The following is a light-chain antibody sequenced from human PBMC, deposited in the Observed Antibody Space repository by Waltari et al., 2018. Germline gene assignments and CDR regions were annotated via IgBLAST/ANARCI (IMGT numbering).Light chain of an antibody. CDR3: QTFDDSLTAWV. CDR2: STN. V-gene: IGLV1-40*03. Sequence: QSVLTQPPSVSGAPGPRIPIPCTWNSSNIAAGFHFHWYQHFPAAAPKLLISSTNKRPSGVPDRFSGSRSGASVSMAIIGLRPEDEADYYCQTFDDSLTAWVFGGGTKLTVL. CDR1: SSNIAAGFH. J-gene: IGLJ3*02.